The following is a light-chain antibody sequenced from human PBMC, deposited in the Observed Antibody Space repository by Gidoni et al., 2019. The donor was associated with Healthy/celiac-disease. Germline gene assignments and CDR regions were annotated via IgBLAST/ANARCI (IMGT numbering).Light chain of an antibody. CDR2: EVN. J-gene: IGLJ2*01. CDR3: SSYAGSNNFRI. V-gene: IGLV2-8*01. Sequence: QSALTQPPSASGSPGQSVTISCTGSSSDVGGYNYVSWYHQHPGKAPKLMIYEVNKRPSGVPDRFFGSKSGNTASLTVSGLQAEDEADYYCSSYAGSNNFRIFGGGTKLTVL. CDR1: SSDVGGYNY.